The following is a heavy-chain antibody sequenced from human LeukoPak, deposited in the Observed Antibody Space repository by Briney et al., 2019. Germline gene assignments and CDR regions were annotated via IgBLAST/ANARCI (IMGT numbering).Heavy chain of an antibody. J-gene: IGHJ3*02. D-gene: IGHD1-26*01. Sequence: ASVKVSCKVSGYTLTKLSMHWVRQAPGKGLEWMGGFDPEDGETIYAQKFQGRVTMTEDTSTDTAYMELSSLRSEDTAVYYCALVGAAYWAFDIWGQGTMVTVSS. CDR1: GYTLTKLS. V-gene: IGHV1-24*01. CDR2: FDPEDGET. CDR3: ALVGAAYWAFDI.